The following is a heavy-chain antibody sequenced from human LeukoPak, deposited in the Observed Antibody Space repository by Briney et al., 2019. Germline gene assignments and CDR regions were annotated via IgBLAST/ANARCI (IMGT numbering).Heavy chain of an antibody. V-gene: IGHV3-43*02. CDR3: AKGGVGGSYYFHS. J-gene: IGHJ4*02. Sequence: PGGSLRLSCAASGFTFDDYAMHWVRQAPGKGLEWVSFISGDGGSTSYADSVKGRFTISRDNRKNSLYLQMNSLRTEDTALYYCAKGGVGGSYYFHSWGQGTLVTVSS. D-gene: IGHD2-8*02. CDR2: ISGDGGST. CDR1: GFTFDDYA.